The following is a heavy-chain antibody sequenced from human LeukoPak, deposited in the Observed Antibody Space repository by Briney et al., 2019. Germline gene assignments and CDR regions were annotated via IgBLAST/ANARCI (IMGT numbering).Heavy chain of an antibody. CDR2: IVVGSGNT. CDR3: ARPSCSGGSCYYPA. V-gene: IGHV1-58*01. Sequence: SVKVSCKASGFTFTSSAVQWVRQARGQRLEWIGWIVVGSGNTNYAQKFQERVTITRDMSTSTAYMELSSLRSEDTAVYYCARPSCSGGSCYYPAWGQGTLVTVSS. CDR1: GFTFTSSA. J-gene: IGHJ5*02. D-gene: IGHD2-15*01.